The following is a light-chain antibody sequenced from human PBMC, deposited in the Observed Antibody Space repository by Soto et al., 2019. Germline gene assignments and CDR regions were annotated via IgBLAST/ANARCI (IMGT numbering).Light chain of an antibody. CDR1: SSDVGGYYY. CDR2: EVT. J-gene: IGLJ2*01. V-gene: IGLV2-8*01. Sequence: QSALTQPPSASGSPGQSVTISCTGTSSDVGGYYYVSWYQKHPGKAPKLMIYEVTKRPSGVPDRFSGSKSGNTASLTVSGLQPEDEADYYCSSYAGSNTVAFGGGTKLTVL. CDR3: SSYAGSNTVA.